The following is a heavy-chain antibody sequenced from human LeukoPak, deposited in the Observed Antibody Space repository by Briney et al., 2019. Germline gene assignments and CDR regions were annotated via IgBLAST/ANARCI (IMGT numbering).Heavy chain of an antibody. CDR2: INHSGST. J-gene: IGHJ4*02. Sequence: PSETLSLTCAVYGRSFSGYYWSWIRQPPGKGLEWIGEINHSGSTNYNPSLKSRVTISVDTSKNQFSLKLSSVTAADTAVYYCARGRGYYDSSGYYYAFDYWGQGTLVTVSS. CDR3: ARGRGYYDSSGYYYAFDY. V-gene: IGHV4-34*01. CDR1: GRSFSGYY. D-gene: IGHD3-22*01.